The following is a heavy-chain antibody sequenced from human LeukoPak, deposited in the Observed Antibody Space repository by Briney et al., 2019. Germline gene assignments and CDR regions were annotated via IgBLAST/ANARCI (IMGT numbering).Heavy chain of an antibody. Sequence: GGSLRLSCAASGFTFSSYWMHWVRQAPGKGLEWVSGINWNGGSTGYADSVKGRFTISRDNAKNSLYLQMNSLRAEDTALYYCASLTGTYYYDSSGYYSRSRQDAFDIWGQGTMVTVSS. V-gene: IGHV3-20*04. CDR2: INWNGGST. CDR3: ASLTGTYYYDSSGYYSRSRQDAFDI. J-gene: IGHJ3*02. D-gene: IGHD3-22*01. CDR1: GFTFSSYW.